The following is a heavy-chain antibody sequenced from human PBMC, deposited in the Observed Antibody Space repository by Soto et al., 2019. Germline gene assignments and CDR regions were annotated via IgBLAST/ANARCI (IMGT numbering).Heavy chain of an antibody. CDR3: ARDRGSYGMDV. J-gene: IGHJ6*02. CDR2: VSPSGTT. CDR1: GDSISVGYY. Sequence: QVQLQESGPGLVKPSQTLSLTCTVSGDSISVGYYWSWIRQHPGKGLEWIGYVSPSGTTYYNPSLKSRVSISTATSKNPFSLEVSSVTAADTAVYYCARDRGSYGMDVWGQGTTVTVSS. V-gene: IGHV4-31*03.